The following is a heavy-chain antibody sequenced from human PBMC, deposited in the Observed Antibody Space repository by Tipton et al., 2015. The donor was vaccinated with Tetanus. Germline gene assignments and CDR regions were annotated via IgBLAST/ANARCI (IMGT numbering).Heavy chain of an antibody. CDR3: ARETSLTTSY. CDR1: GFSFSTYN. Sequence: SLRLSCAASGFSFSTYNFHWVRQAPGKGLEWVAVIWYDGTTKYYADSVKGRFTISRDNSKNTLFLQMNSLGAEDTAVYYCARETSLTTSYWGEGNLVTVSS. V-gene: IGHV3-33*01. J-gene: IGHJ1*01. CDR2: IWYDGTTK. D-gene: IGHD4-17*01.